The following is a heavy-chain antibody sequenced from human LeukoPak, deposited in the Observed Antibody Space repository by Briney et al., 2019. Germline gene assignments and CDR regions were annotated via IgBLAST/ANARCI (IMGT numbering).Heavy chain of an antibody. V-gene: IGHV3-7*01. CDR3: ARENYAAYDFWSGYNYYYYMDV. CDR1: GFTFSSYW. Sequence: PGGSLRLSCAASGFTFSSYWMSWVRQAPGKGLEWVANIKQDGSEKYYVDSVKGRFTISRDNAKYSLYLQMNSLRAEDTAVYYCARENYAAYDFWSGYNYYYYMDVWGKGTTVTVSS. CDR2: IKQDGSEK. D-gene: IGHD3-3*01. J-gene: IGHJ6*03.